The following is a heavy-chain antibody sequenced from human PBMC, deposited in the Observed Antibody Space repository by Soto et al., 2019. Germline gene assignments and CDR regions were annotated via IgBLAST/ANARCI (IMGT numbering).Heavy chain of an antibody. CDR1: GYTFTSYG. J-gene: IGHJ4*02. D-gene: IGHD3-10*01. Sequence: QVQLVQSGAEVKKPGASVKVSCKASGYTFTSYGISWVRQAPGQGLEWMGWINVYNGNTNYAQKLQGRVTMTTDTSTSTAYLDLRSLRSDDTAVYFCARDTSRGEYDYWGQGTLSPSPQ. CDR3: ARDTSRGEYDY. V-gene: IGHV1-18*01. CDR2: INVYNGNT.